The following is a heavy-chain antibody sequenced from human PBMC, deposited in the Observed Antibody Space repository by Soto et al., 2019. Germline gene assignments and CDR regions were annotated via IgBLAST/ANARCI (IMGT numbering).Heavy chain of an antibody. V-gene: IGHV4-59*01. Sequence: QVQLQESGPGLVKPSETLSLTCTVSGGSIGSYYWNWIRQPPGKGLEWIGYIYYSGSTNYNPSLKSRVTIPVDTSKNQFSLKLSSVTAADTAVYYCARDGGFYYGMDVWGQGTTVTVSS. CDR2: IYYSGST. CDR3: ARDGGFYYGMDV. J-gene: IGHJ6*02. D-gene: IGHD3-3*01. CDR1: GGSIGSYY.